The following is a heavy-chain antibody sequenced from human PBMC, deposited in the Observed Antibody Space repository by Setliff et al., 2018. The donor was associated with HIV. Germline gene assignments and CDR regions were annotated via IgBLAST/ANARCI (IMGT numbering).Heavy chain of an antibody. Sequence: LSLTCTVSGGPISSYYWSWIRQPPGKGLEWIGYIFYTGSTTYSPSLKSRVTISKDTSKNQFSLKLSSVTAADTAVYYCARLTPYPNYYDSSGYFDCWGQGTLVTVS. CDR2: IFYTGST. CDR1: GGPISSYY. V-gene: IGHV4-59*01. D-gene: IGHD3-22*01. J-gene: IGHJ4*02. CDR3: ARLTPYPNYYDSSGYFDC.